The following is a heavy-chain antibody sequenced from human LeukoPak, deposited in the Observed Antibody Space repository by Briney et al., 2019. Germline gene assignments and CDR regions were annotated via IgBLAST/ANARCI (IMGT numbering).Heavy chain of an antibody. CDR1: GGSISSYY. D-gene: IGHD6-19*01. CDR2: IYYSGST. Sequence: ETLSLTCTVSGGSISSYYWSWIRQPPGKGLEWIGYIYYSGSTNYNPSLKSRVTISVDTSKNQFSLKLSSVTAADTAVYYCARGHPVAGIDYWGQGTLVTVSS. J-gene: IGHJ4*02. V-gene: IGHV4-59*08. CDR3: ARGHPVAGIDY.